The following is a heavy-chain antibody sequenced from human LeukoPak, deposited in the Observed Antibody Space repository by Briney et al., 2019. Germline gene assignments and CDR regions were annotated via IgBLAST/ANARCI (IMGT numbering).Heavy chain of an antibody. Sequence: GGSLRLSCAASGFTFSSYDMHWVRQATGKGLEWVSAIGTAGDTYYPGSVKGRFTISRENAKNSLYLQMNSLRAGDTAVYYCARGQYYDILTGNYGMDVWGQGTTVTVSS. J-gene: IGHJ6*02. CDR1: GFTFSSYD. CDR2: IGTAGDT. D-gene: IGHD3-9*01. V-gene: IGHV3-13*01. CDR3: ARGQYYDILTGNYGMDV.